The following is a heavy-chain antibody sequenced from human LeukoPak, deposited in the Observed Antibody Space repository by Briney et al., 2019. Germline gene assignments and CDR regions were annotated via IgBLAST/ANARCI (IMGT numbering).Heavy chain of an antibody. CDR3: AKRADTGTSSSGWYDY. J-gene: IGHJ4*02. CDR2: ISYDGRKQ. D-gene: IGHD6-19*01. V-gene: IGHV3-30*18. CDR1: GFTFSNHG. Sequence: GGSLRLSCAVSGFTFSNHGMHWVRQAPGKGLEWVAVISYDGRKQYYADSVKGRFTISRDNSKNTLYLQMNSLRAEDTAVYYCAKRADTGTSSSGWYDYWGQGTQVTVSS.